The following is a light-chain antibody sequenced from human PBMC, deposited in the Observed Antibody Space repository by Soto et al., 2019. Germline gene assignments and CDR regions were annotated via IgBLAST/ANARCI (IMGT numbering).Light chain of an antibody. CDR1: QPIGTS. J-gene: IGKJ1*01. CDR3: LQGYNSCWT. CDR2: SAS. Sequence: DIQMTQSPSSLSASVGDSVTVTCRASQPIGTSLHWYQQRAGKAPKVLISSASRLQSGVPSRFSGSESGTHFTLTISSLLPEDSATYYCLQGYNSCWTFGQGTKVEIK. V-gene: IGKV1-39*01.